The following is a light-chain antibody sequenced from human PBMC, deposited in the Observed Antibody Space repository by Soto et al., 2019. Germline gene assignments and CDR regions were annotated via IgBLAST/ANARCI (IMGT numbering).Light chain of an antibody. CDR3: AAWDDSLRGPV. CDR1: SSNIGSNF. J-gene: IGLJ3*02. V-gene: IGLV1-47*01. Sequence: QSVLTQPPSASGTPGQRVTISCSGSSSNIGSNFGYWYQQFPGMAPKLLIYRNDQRPSGVPDRFSGSKSGTSASLAISGLRSEDEADYYCAAWDDSLRGPVFGGGTQLT. CDR2: RND.